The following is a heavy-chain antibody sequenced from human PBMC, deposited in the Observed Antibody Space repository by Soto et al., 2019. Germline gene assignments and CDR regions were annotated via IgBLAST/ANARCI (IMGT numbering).Heavy chain of an antibody. D-gene: IGHD6-19*01. CDR1: GGTFSSYA. Sequence: GASVKVSCKASGGTFSSYAISWVRQAPGQGLEWMGGIIPIFGTANYAQKFQGRVTITADKSTSTAYMELSSLRSEDTAVYYCARERYSSGWYRTNWFDPWGPGTLLTVSS. J-gene: IGHJ5*02. CDR2: IIPIFGTA. V-gene: IGHV1-69*06. CDR3: ARERYSSGWYRTNWFDP.